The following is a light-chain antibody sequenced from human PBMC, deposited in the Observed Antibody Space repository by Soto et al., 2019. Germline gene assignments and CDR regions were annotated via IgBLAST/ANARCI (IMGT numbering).Light chain of an antibody. J-gene: IGKJ4*01. CDR3: QQYNNWPPLT. CDR1: QSVGSK. V-gene: IGKV3-15*01. Sequence: EVVMTQSPATLSVSPGERATLSCRASQSVGSKLAWYQQKPGQAPRLLIFDAFTRATGIPTRFSGSGSGTEFTLFISSLQSEDFAVYYRQQYNNWPPLTFGGGTKVEI. CDR2: DAF.